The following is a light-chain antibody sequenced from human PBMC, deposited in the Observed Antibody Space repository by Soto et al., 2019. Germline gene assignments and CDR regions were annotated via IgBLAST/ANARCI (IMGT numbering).Light chain of an antibody. CDR2: GAS. Sequence: IVLTQSPATLSLSPGERATLSCRVRQTVSTYLSWYQHKPGQAPRLLIYGASNRATGIPARFSGSGSGTDFTLTISSLEPEDSAVYYCQQRYNWLTFGGGTKVEIK. CDR1: QTVSTY. CDR3: QQRYNWLT. V-gene: IGKV3-11*01. J-gene: IGKJ4*01.